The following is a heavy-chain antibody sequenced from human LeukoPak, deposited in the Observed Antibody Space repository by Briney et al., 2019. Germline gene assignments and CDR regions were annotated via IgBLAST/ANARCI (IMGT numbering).Heavy chain of an antibody. CDR1: GASFSNHY. V-gene: IGHV4-34*01. D-gene: IGHD1-1*01. CDR3: AASSQLGSYNWFDP. CDR2: IDHSGST. J-gene: IGHJ5*02. Sequence: SETLSLTCAVYGASFSNHYWTWSRHPPGKGLDWIGEIDHSGSTKCNPSLKGRVTISLDTSNNQFSLDLTPMTAADTAVYYCAASSQLGSYNWFDPWGQGTLVTVSS.